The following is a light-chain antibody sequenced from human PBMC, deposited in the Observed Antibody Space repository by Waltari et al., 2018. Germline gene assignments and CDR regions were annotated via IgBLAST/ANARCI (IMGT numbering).Light chain of an antibody. V-gene: IGLV6-57*03. Sequence: NFMLTQPHSVSESPGKTVTISCTRSSGSISSKYVQCFQQRPVSAPTTVIYEDYQRPSGVPDRFSGSIDSSSNSASLTISGLKTEDEADYYCQSYDGINWMFGGGTKLTVL. CDR3: QSYDGINWM. J-gene: IGLJ3*02. CDR1: SGSISSKY. CDR2: EDY.